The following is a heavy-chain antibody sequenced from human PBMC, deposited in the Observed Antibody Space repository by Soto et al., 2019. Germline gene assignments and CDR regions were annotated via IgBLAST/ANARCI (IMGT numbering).Heavy chain of an antibody. V-gene: IGHV1-3*01. Sequence: DSAKVTCKVSGYRLTGYALVWVREVNGKRREWMGWINAGNGHTQYSQQFQGRVTITRDTSASTAYMELSSLRSEDTAMYYCARSTQYTIFGVAPYNWFDPWGQGTLVTVSS. CDR2: INAGNGHT. D-gene: IGHD3-3*01. CDR1: GYRLTGYA. J-gene: IGHJ5*02. CDR3: ARSTQYTIFGVAPYNWFDP.